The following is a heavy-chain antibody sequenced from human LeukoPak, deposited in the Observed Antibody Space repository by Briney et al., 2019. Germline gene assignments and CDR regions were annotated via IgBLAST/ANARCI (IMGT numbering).Heavy chain of an antibody. CDR2: VGISSGNT. CDR3: ARDHRYAFDN. Sequence: GGSLRLSCAASGFNFIDYSMNWVRQAPGKGLEWISYVGISSGNTKYADSVKGRFAISRDKARNSLYLQMNSLRVEDTAVYYCARDHRYAFDNWGHGTLVTVSS. V-gene: IGHV3-48*01. J-gene: IGHJ4*01. D-gene: IGHD5-12*01. CDR1: GFNFIDYS.